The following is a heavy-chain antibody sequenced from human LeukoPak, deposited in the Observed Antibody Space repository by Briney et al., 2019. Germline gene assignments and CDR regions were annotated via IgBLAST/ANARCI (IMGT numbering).Heavy chain of an antibody. V-gene: IGHV3-49*03. D-gene: IGHD3-10*01. CDR2: IRSKAYGGTT. Sequence: PGRSLRLSCTASGFTFGDYAMSWFRQAPGKGLEWVGFIRSKAYGGTTEYAASVKGRFTISRDDSKSIAYLQMNSLKTEDTGVYYCTRYRSIITMVRGFDYWGQGTLVTVSS. J-gene: IGHJ4*02. CDR3: TRYRSIITMVRGFDY. CDR1: GFTFGDYA.